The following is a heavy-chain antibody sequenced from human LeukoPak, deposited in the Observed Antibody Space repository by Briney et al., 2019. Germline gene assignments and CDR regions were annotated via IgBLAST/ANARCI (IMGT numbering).Heavy chain of an antibody. J-gene: IGHJ4*02. CDR2: ISGSGGTT. CDR1: GFTFSSYA. Sequence: GGSLRLSCAASGFTFSSYAMSWVRQAPGKGLEWVSGISGSGGTTNYADSVKGRFTISRDNSKNTLYLQMNSLIVEDTAVYYCAKVAITMVRGAIDYWGQGTLVTVSS. D-gene: IGHD3-10*01. V-gene: IGHV3-23*01. CDR3: AKVAITMVRGAIDY.